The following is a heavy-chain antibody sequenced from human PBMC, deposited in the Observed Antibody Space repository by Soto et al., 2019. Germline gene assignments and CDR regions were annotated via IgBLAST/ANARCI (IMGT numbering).Heavy chain of an antibody. CDR3: AHIVRGIFRFDF. Sequence: QITLKESGPTLMKPTQTLTLTCTFSGFSLSTSGVGVGWIRQPPGKALEWLALIYWDDDKRYSPSLKTRLTITKDTYKNQVLLTMTNVDPVDTATYYWAHIVRGIFRFDFSGQGTLVTVSS. D-gene: IGHD3-10*02. CDR2: IYWDDDK. V-gene: IGHV2-5*02. CDR1: GFSLSTSGVG. J-gene: IGHJ4*02.